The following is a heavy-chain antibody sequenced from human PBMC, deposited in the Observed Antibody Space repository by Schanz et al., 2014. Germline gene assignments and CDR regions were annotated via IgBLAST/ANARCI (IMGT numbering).Heavy chain of an antibody. CDR2: ISYDGSNK. Sequence: QAQLVESGGGVVQPGGSLRLSCAASGFTFSSYGMHWVRQAPGKGLEWVALISYDGSNKHYADSVKGRFTISRDNSKKTLYVQMNSLRAEDTAVYYCARDRPSGYALDFWGQGTLVTVSS. D-gene: IGHD5-12*01. J-gene: IGHJ4*02. V-gene: IGHV3-30*19. CDR1: GFTFSSYG. CDR3: ARDRPSGYALDF.